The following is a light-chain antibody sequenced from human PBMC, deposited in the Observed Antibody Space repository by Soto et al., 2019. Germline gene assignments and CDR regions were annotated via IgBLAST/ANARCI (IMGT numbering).Light chain of an antibody. CDR3: CSYAGTYTGV. CDR2: DVS. J-gene: IGLJ1*01. V-gene: IGLV2-11*01. CDR1: SSDVGRYSY. Sequence: QSALTQPRSVSGSPGQSVSISCTGTSSDVGRYSYVSWYQQHPGKAPKLMIYDVSEWPSGVPDRFSGSKSGNTASLTISGLQAEDEADYYCCSYAGTYTGVFGTGTKVTVL.